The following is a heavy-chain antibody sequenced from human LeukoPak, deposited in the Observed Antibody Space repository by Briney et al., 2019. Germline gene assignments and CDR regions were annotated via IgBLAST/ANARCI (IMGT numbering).Heavy chain of an antibody. V-gene: IGHV1-69*06. Sequence: ASVKVSCKASGYTFTSYGISWVRQAPGQGLEWMGGIIPIFGTANYAQKFQGRVTITADKSTSTACMELSSLRSEDTAVYYCARGRWEDNYYDSSGYHNFDYWGQGTLVTVSS. CDR3: ARGRWEDNYYDSSGYHNFDY. CDR2: IIPIFGTA. J-gene: IGHJ4*02. D-gene: IGHD3-22*01. CDR1: GYTFTSYG.